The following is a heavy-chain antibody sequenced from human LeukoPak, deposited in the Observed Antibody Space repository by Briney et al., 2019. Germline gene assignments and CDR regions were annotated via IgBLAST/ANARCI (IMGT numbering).Heavy chain of an antibody. CDR3: AREGDSSGYYYWDWFDP. CDR2: IIPILGIA. J-gene: IGHJ5*02. Sequence: GASVKVSCKASGGTFSSYAISWVRQAPGQGLEWMGRIIPILGIANYAQKFQGRVTITADKSTSTAYMELSSLRSEGTAVYYCAREGDSSGYYYWDWFDPWGQGTLVTVSS. V-gene: IGHV1-69*04. D-gene: IGHD3-22*01. CDR1: GGTFSSYA.